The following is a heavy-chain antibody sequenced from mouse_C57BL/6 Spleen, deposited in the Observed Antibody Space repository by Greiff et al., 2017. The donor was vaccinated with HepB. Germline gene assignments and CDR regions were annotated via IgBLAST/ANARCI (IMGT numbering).Heavy chain of an antibody. Sequence: QVQLKESGAELVRPGASVTLSCKASGYTFTDYEMHWVKQTPVHGLEWIGAIDPETGGTAYNQKFKGKAILTADKSSSTAYMELRSLTSEDSAVYYCTRSMNYGSTLFDYWGQGTTLTVSS. D-gene: IGHD1-1*01. CDR2: IDPETGGT. V-gene: IGHV1-15*01. CDR3: TRSMNYGSTLFDY. J-gene: IGHJ2*01. CDR1: GYTFTDYE.